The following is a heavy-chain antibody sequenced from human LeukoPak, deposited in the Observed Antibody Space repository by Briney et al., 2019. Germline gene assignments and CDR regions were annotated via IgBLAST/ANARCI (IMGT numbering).Heavy chain of an antibody. CDR1: GFTFSSYS. CDR3: ARDSKLYCSSTSCYMDV. D-gene: IGHD2-2*01. CDR2: ISSSSTSI. Sequence: PGGSLRLSCAACGFTFSSYSMNWVRQAPGKGLEWVSSISSSSTSIYYADSVKGRFTISRDNAKNSLYLQVNGLGAEDTAVYYCARDSKLYCSSTSCYMDVGGKGTTVTVSS. V-gene: IGHV3-21*01. J-gene: IGHJ6*04.